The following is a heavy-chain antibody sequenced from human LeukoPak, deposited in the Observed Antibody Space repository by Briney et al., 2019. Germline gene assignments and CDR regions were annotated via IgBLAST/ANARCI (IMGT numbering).Heavy chain of an antibody. V-gene: IGHV4-30-4*01. J-gene: IGHJ3*02. CDR3: AREPVPGAFDI. D-gene: IGHD2-2*01. CDR2: IYYSGST. Sequence: SQTLSLTCTVSGGSISSGDYYWSWIRQPPGKGLAWIGYIYYSGSTYDNPSLKSRVTISVDTSKNQFSLKLSSVTAADTAVYYCAREPVPGAFDIWGQGTMVTVSS. CDR1: GGSISSGDYY.